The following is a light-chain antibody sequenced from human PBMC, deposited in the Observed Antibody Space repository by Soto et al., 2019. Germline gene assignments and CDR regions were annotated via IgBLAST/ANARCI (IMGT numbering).Light chain of an antibody. CDR1: QSVSSSY. Sequence: EIVLTQSPATLSLSPGERATLSCRASQSVSSSYLAWYQQKPGQAPRLLIYGTSSRATGIPDRFSGSGSGTGFTLTISRLEPEDSAVYYCQQYGNSPTFGGGTKVDIK. V-gene: IGKV3-20*01. CDR2: GTS. J-gene: IGKJ4*01. CDR3: QQYGNSPT.